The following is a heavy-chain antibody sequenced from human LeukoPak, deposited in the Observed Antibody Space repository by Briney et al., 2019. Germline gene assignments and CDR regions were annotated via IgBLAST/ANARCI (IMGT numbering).Heavy chain of an antibody. D-gene: IGHD3-3*01. V-gene: IGHV1-18*01. J-gene: IGHJ3*02. CDR1: GYTFTNYG. CDR2: NSAYNDNT. CDR3: ARTFYDFWSGFSNYDSFHI. Sequence: EASVTVSCKASGYTFTNYGIIWVRQAPGRGLEWMGWNSAYNDNTNYAQKFQDRVTMTTDTSTNTAYMELRSLTSDDTAVYYCARTFYDFWSGFSNYDSFHIWGQGTLVTVSS.